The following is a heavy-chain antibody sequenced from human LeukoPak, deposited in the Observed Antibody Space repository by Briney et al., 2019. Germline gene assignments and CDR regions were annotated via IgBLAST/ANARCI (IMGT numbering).Heavy chain of an antibody. J-gene: IGHJ4*02. CDR1: GFTFSSYA. Sequence: GGSLRLSCAASGFTFSSYAMSWVSQAPGKGLEWVSAISGSGGSTYYADSVKGRFTISRDNSKNTLYLQMNSLRAEDTAVYYCAKDRGYSYGYQLFDYWGQGTLVTVSS. V-gene: IGHV3-23*01. CDR3: AKDRGYSYGYQLFDY. CDR2: ISGSGGST. D-gene: IGHD5-18*01.